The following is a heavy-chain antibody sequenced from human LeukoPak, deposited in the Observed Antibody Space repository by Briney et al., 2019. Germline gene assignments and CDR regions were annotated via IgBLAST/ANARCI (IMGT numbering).Heavy chain of an antibody. V-gene: IGHV4-38-2*02. CDR3: ARNSSSGYFDY. J-gene: IGHJ4*02. D-gene: IGHD3-10*01. Sequence: SETLSLTCIVSGSSISSGDYWGWLRQSPGKGLEWLASVYYSGSTHYNPSLRSRLTILVDTSKNQFSLKMRSVTAADTAVYYCARNSSSGYFDYWGQGILVTVSS. CDR2: VYYSGST. CDR1: GSSISSGDY.